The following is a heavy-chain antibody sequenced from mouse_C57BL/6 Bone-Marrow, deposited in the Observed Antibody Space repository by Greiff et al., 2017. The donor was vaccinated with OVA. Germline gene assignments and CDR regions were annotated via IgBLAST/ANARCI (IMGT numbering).Heavy chain of an antibody. CDR3: ARGGYGRAWFAY. V-gene: IGHV1-54*01. Sequence: QVQLQQSGAELVRPGTSVKVSCKASGYAFTNYLIEWVKQRPGQGLEWIGVINPGSGGTNYNEKFKGKATLTADKSSSTAYMQLSSLTSEDSAVYFCARGGYGRAWFAYWGQGTLVTVSA. CDR1: GYAFTNYL. CDR2: INPGSGGT. D-gene: IGHD1-1*01. J-gene: IGHJ3*01.